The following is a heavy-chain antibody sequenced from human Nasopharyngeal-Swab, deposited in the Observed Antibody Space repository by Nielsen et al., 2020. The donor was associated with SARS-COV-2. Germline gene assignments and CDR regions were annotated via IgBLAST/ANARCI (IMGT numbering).Heavy chain of an antibody. CDR3: ARAAKGYCSSTSCHSIPEYYYYYMDV. V-gene: IGHV1-2*04. J-gene: IGHJ6*03. Sequence: WVRQAPGQGLEWMGWINPNSGGTNYAQKFQGWVTMTRDTSISTAYMELSRLRSDDTAVYYCARAAKGYCSSTSCHSIPEYYYYYMDVWGKGTTVTVSS. D-gene: IGHD2-2*01. CDR2: INPNSGGT.